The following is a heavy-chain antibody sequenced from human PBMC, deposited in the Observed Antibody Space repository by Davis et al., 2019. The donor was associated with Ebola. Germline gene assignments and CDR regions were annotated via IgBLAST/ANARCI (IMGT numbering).Heavy chain of an antibody. Sequence: SETLSLTCAVYGGSFSSYYWSWIRQPPGKGLEWIGYIYYSGSTNYNPSLKSRVTISVDTSKNQFSLKLSSVTAADTAVYYCARLEAARGRYYYYYYGMDVWGQGTTVTVSS. J-gene: IGHJ6*02. CDR2: IYYSGST. CDR3: ARLEAARGRYYYYYYGMDV. CDR1: GGSFSSYY. V-gene: IGHV4-59*08. D-gene: IGHD6-6*01.